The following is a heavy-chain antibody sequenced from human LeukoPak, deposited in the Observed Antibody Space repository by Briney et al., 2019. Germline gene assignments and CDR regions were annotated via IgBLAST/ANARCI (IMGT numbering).Heavy chain of an antibody. V-gene: IGHV5-10-1*01. J-gene: IGHJ4*02. CDR3: ARQPKWLRFFPKFPDY. CDR1: GYSFTSYW. D-gene: IGHD5-12*01. CDR2: IDPSDSYT. Sequence: GESLKISCQGSGYSFTSYWISWVRQMPGKGLEWMGRIDPSDSYTNYSPSFQGHVTISADKSISTAYLQWSSLKASDTAMYYCARQPKWLRFFPKFPDYWGQGTLVTVSS.